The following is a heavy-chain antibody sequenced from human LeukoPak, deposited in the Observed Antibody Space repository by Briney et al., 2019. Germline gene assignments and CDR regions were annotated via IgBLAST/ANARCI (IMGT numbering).Heavy chain of an antibody. Sequence: ASVKVSCKASGYTFTGYYMHWVRQAPGQGLECMGWINPNSGGTNYAQKFQGRVTMTRDTSISTAYMELSRLRSDDTAVYYCARVLSWFGELSYFDYWGQGTLVTVSS. J-gene: IGHJ4*02. CDR1: GYTFTGYY. V-gene: IGHV1-2*02. CDR2: INPNSGGT. CDR3: ARVLSWFGELSYFDY. D-gene: IGHD3-10*01.